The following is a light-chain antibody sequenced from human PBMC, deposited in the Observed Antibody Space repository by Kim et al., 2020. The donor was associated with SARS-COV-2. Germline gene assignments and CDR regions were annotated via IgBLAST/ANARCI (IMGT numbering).Light chain of an antibody. Sequence: QSALTQPPSASGSPGQSVTISCTGTSSDVGGHVYVSWYQQHPGRAPKLMIFEVSKRPSGVPDRFSGSKSGNTAFLTVSGLRADDEADYYCSSYAGNDIVLFGGGTQLTVL. CDR2: EVS. CDR1: SSDVGGHVY. J-gene: IGLJ2*01. V-gene: IGLV2-8*01. CDR3: SSYAGNDIVL.